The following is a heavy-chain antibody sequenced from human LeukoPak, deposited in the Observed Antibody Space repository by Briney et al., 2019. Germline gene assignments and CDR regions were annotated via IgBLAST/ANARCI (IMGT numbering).Heavy chain of an antibody. Sequence: GESLKISCKGSGYSLTSYWIGWVRQMPGKGLEWMGIIYPGDSDTRYSPSFQGQVTISADKSISTAYLQWSSLKASDTAMYYCARLYPSIAAAGTALYWGQGTLVTVSS. CDR2: IYPGDSDT. CDR3: ARLYPSIAAAGTALY. J-gene: IGHJ4*02. CDR1: GYSLTSYW. V-gene: IGHV5-51*01. D-gene: IGHD6-13*01.